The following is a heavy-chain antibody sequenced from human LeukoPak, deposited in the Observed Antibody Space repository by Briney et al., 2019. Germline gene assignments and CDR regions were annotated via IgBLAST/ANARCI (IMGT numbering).Heavy chain of an antibody. Sequence: GGSLRLSCTASGFTFSRYRMNWVRQAPGKGLEWVSYISGSSGSIYYADSVKGRFTISRDNAKNSLYLQMNSLRDEDTAVYYSARDNVLYYWGQGTLVTVSS. CDR3: ARDNVLYY. J-gene: IGHJ4*02. CDR1: GFTFSRYR. CDR2: ISGSSGSI. V-gene: IGHV3-48*02. D-gene: IGHD3-10*02.